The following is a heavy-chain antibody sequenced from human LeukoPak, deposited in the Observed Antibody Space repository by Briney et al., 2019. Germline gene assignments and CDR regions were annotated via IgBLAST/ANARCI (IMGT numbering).Heavy chain of an antibody. V-gene: IGHV3-23*01. Sequence: GWSLRLSCAASGFTFSSNAMTWVRQAPGKGLEGVSGISVGTYYADSGRARFTISRYNSKNMLDLKMTSLRAEDTAVYFCASRTYSTGWYYFDYWGQGTLVTVSS. J-gene: IGHJ4*02. CDR3: ASRTYSTGWYYFDY. CDR2: ISVGT. D-gene: IGHD6-19*01. CDR1: GFTFSSNA.